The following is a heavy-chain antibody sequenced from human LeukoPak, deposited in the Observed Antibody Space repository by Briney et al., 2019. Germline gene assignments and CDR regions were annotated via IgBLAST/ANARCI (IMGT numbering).Heavy chain of an antibody. Sequence: PGGSLRLSCAASGFTFSNHDMHWVRQATGKGLEWVSGIDTAGYTYYADSVQGRFTISRDNSKSTLCLQTNSLRAEDTAVYYCAKELRNYYGSSGYLREYFDYWGQGTLVTVSS. V-gene: IGHV3-13*01. CDR3: AKELRNYYGSSGYLREYFDY. CDR1: GFTFSNHD. J-gene: IGHJ4*02. CDR2: IDTAGYT. D-gene: IGHD3-22*01.